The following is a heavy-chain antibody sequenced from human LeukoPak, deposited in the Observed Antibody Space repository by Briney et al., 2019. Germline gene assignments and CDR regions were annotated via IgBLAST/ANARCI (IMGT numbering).Heavy chain of an antibody. Sequence: GGSLRLSCAASGFTVSSNYMSWVRQAPGKGLGWVSVIYSGGSTYYADSVKGRFTISRDNSKNTLYLQMNSLRAEDTAVYYCARAMVRGVITYYFDYWGQGTLVTVSS. D-gene: IGHD3-10*01. V-gene: IGHV3-53*01. J-gene: IGHJ4*02. CDR1: GFTVSSNY. CDR3: ARAMVRGVITYYFDY. CDR2: IYSGGST.